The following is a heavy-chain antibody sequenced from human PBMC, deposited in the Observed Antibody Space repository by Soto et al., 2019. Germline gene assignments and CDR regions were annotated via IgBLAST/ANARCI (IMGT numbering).Heavy chain of an antibody. CDR1: GFTFSDYS. Sequence: EVQLVESGGGLVQPGGSLRLSCVASGFTFSDYSVNWVRQAPGKGLEWVSYITSSSSTIHYADSVRGRFTISRDNAKNSLYLQMNSLRAEDTAVYYCARDGYCSGGNCYFSLDYWGQGTLVTVSS. CDR3: ARDGYCSGGNCYFSLDY. J-gene: IGHJ4*02. V-gene: IGHV3-48*01. CDR2: ITSSSSTI. D-gene: IGHD2-15*01.